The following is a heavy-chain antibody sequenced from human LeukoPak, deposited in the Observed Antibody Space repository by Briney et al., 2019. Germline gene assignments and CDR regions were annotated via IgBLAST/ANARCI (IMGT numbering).Heavy chain of an antibody. CDR2: IYYSGST. CDR3: ARGGYDSSGYPVPFDY. V-gene: IGHV4-30-4*01. Sequence: SETLSLTCAVYGGSFSGYYWSWIRQPPGKGLEWIGYIYYSGSTYYNPSLKSRVTISVDTSKNQFSLKLSSVTAADTAVYYCARGGYDSSGYPVPFDYWGQGTLVTVSS. J-gene: IGHJ4*02. CDR1: GGSFSGYY. D-gene: IGHD3-22*01.